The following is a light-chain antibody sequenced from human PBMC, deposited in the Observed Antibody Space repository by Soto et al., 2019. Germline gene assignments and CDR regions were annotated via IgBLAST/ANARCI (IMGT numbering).Light chain of an antibody. CDR1: QSVSSR. CDR3: QQFSSYPRT. Sequence: IVMTQSPGTLSLSPGERATLSCRASQSVSSRLAWYQQKPGQAPRLLIYGASSRATGIPDRFSGGGSGTDFTLTISRLEPEDFAVYYCQQFSSYPRTFGGGTKVDIK. CDR2: GAS. V-gene: IGKV3-20*01. J-gene: IGKJ4*01.